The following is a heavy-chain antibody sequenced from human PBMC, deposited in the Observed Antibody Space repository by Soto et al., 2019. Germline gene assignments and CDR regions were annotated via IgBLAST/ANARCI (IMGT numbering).Heavy chain of an antibody. J-gene: IGHJ4*02. CDR1: GFTFSAYG. CDR2: VSHDGRNT. D-gene: IGHD6-19*01. Sequence: PGGSLRLSCAASGFTFSAYGIHWVRQAPGKGLEWVAVVSHDGRNTHYADSVKGRFTISRDSSKNTVSLEMTSLRAEDTAVYYCAKGGRQWLVTSDFNYWGQGALVTAPQ. CDR3: AKGGRQWLVTSDFNY. V-gene: IGHV3-30*18.